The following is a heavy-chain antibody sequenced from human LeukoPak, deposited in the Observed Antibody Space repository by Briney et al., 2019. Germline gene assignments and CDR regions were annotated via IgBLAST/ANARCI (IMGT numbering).Heavy chain of an antibody. V-gene: IGHV3-23*01. CDR1: GFTFTDYA. CDR2: VSGSGGST. J-gene: IGHJ4*02. Sequence: GGSLRLSCAASGFTFTDYAMTWVRQAPGKGLEWVSAVSGSGGSTYYADSVNGRFTISRDNSKNTLYLQMNSLRAEDTAVYYCAKDREYSSSSGYYYFDYWGQGALVTVSS. CDR3: AKDREYSSSSGYYYFDY. D-gene: IGHD6-6*01.